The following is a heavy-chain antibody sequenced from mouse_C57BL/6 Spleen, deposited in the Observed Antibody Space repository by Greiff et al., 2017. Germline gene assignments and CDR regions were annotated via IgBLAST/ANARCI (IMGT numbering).Heavy chain of an antibody. J-gene: IGHJ1*03. V-gene: IGHV1-39*01. D-gene: IGHD2-3*01. CDR3: ARGGDRNDGYFDD. CDR2: INPNYGTT. CDR1: GYSFTDYN. Sequence: EVQLQQSGPELVKPGASVKISCKASGYSFTDYNMNWVQQSPGKSLEWIGVINPNYGTTSYNEKFKGKATLTVNQSSSTAYMQLNRLTSEDSADYYGARGGDRNDGYFDDWGKGTTVTVSS.